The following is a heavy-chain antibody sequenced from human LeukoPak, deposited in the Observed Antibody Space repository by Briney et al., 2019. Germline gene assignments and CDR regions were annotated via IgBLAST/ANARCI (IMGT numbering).Heavy chain of an antibody. CDR1: GFTFINGW. D-gene: IGHD6-13*01. CDR3: ARQEGRQQPFEYYQH. Sequence: PGGSLRLSCAASGFTFINGWTSWVRQDPGPGLEGIGEINHSGSTNYNPSLKSRVTISVDTSKNQFSLKLSSVTAADTAVYYCARQEGRQQPFEYYQHWGQGTLVTVSS. V-gene: IGHV4-34*01. J-gene: IGHJ1*01. CDR2: INHSGST.